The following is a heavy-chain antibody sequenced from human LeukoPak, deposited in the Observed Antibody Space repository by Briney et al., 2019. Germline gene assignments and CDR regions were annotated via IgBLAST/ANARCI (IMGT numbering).Heavy chain of an antibody. J-gene: IGHJ4*02. CDR1: GFTFTTYA. CDR3: AKDTPDDIAVAAPYFDY. CDR2: ISGSGGST. D-gene: IGHD6-19*01. Sequence: GGSLRLSCAASGFTFTTYAMSWVRQAPGKGLEWVSAISGSGGSTFYAHSVKGRFTISRDNSKNTLYLQMNSLRAEDTAVYYCAKDTPDDIAVAAPYFDYWGQGTLVTVSS. V-gene: IGHV3-23*01.